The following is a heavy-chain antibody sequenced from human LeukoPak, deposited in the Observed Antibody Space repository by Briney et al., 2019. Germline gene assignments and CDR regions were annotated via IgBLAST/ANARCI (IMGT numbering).Heavy chain of an antibody. CDR1: GFTFNTYT. V-gene: IGHV3-48*01. J-gene: IGHJ4*02. Sequence: PGGSLRLSCAAPGFTFNTYTMNWVRQAPGKGLEWVSYISGSSGIIDYADSVRGRFTISRDNAKNSLYLQMNSLRAEDTAVYYCARAFGGSYSSTVDCWGQGTLVTVSS. CDR2: ISGSSGII. D-gene: IGHD1-26*01. CDR3: ARAFGGSYSSTVDC.